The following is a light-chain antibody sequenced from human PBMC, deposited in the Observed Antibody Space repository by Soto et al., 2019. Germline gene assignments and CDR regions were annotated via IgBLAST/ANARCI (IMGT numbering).Light chain of an antibody. J-gene: IGKJ1*01. CDR1: QSISSW. V-gene: IGKV1-5*03. CDR2: KAS. Sequence: DIQMTQSPSTLSASVGDRVTITCRASQSISSWLAWYQQKAEKAPKLLIYKASSLESGVPSRFSGSGSGTEFTLTISSLQPDDFATYYYQQYNSYWTFGQGTKVEIK. CDR3: QQYNSYWT.